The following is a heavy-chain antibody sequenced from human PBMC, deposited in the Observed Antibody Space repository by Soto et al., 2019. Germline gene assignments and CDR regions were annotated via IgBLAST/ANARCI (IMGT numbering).Heavy chain of an antibody. J-gene: IGHJ6*02. CDR2: IIPIFGTA. V-gene: IGHV1-69*13. CDR3: ASLSYGDYFYYYGMDV. Sequence: SVKVSCKASGGTFSSYAISWVRQAPGQGLEWMGGIIPIFGTANYAQKFQGRVTITADESTSTAYMELSSLRSEDTAVYYCASLSYGDYFYYYGMDVWGQGTTVTVSS. D-gene: IGHD4-17*01. CDR1: GGTFSSYA.